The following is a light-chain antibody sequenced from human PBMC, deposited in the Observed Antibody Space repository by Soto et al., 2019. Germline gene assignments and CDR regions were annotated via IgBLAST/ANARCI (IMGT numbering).Light chain of an antibody. CDR1: QTVTITY. CDR3: QHYGDSPPG. V-gene: IGKV3-20*01. J-gene: IGKJ1*01. CDR2: GAS. Sequence: EIVLTQSPGNLSLSPGERATLSCRASQTVTITYLAWYQQKPGQAPRLLIYGASSRATDIPDRFSGSGSGTDFTLTISRLEPEDFAVYYCQHYGDSPPGFGQGTKVDIK.